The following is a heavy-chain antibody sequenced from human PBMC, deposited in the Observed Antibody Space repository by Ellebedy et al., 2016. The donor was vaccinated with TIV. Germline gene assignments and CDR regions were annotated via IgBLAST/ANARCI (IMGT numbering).Heavy chain of an antibody. Sequence: GESLKISCKASGYAFRIYWITWVRQMPGQGLEWMGRIDPSPSDSYIDYSPSFQGHVTISVDKSITTAYLQWSSLKASDTAIYYCAREFRVGTTTGFGYWGQGTLVTVSS. CDR1: GYAFRIYW. J-gene: IGHJ4*02. CDR3: AREFRVGTTTGFGY. D-gene: IGHD1-26*01. V-gene: IGHV5-10-1*01. CDR2: IDPSPSDSYI.